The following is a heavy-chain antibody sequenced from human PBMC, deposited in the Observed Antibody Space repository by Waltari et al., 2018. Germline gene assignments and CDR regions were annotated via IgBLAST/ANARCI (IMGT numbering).Heavy chain of an antibody. J-gene: IGHJ3*02. CDR2: IWYDVSNK. V-gene: IGHV3-33*06. CDR3: AKVYGGNSALGDAFDI. CDR1: GFTFSSYG. Sequence: QVQLVESGGGVVQPGRSLRLSCAASGFTFSSYGMHWVRQAPGKGLEWVAVIWYDVSNKYYADSVKGRFTIARDNSKNTLYLQMNSLRAEDTAVYYCAKVYGGNSALGDAFDIWGQGTMVTVSS. D-gene: IGHD2-21*02.